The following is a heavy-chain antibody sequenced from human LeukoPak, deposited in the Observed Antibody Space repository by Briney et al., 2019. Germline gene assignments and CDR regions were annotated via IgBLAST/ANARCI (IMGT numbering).Heavy chain of an antibody. CDR3: ARVWQLLVDYYYMDV. Sequence: ASVKVSCKASGYTFTRYDINWGRQATGQGLEWMGWMNPNSGNTGYAQKFQGRVTMTRNTSISTAYMELSSLRSEDTAVYFCARVWQLLVDYYYMDVWGKGPTVTVSS. CDR1: GYTFTRYD. CDR2: MNPNSGNT. V-gene: IGHV1-8*01. J-gene: IGHJ6*03. D-gene: IGHD6-13*01.